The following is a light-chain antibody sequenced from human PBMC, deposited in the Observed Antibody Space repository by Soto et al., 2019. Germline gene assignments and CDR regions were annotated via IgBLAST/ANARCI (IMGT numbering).Light chain of an antibody. Sequence: QSVLTQPPSASGTPGQRVTISCYGSSSNIGSNAVTWYQHLPGPAPKLLIYGQNQRPAGVPDRFSGSKSGTSASLAISGLQSEDEADYYCAVCDDSLAGRVFGGGTKLTVL. CDR3: AVCDDSLAGRV. J-gene: IGLJ2*01. CDR2: GQN. V-gene: IGLV1-44*01. CDR1: SSNIGSNA.